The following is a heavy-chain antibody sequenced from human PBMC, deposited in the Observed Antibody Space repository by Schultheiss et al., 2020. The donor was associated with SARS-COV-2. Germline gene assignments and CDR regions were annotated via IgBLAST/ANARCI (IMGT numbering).Heavy chain of an antibody. D-gene: IGHD5-12*01. J-gene: IGHJ4*02. V-gene: IGHV5-51*01. CDR2: IYPGESDT. CDR1: GYRFNSYW. CDR3: ATSAGYSGYDWGY. Sequence: GGSLRLSCKGSGYRFNSYWLGWVRQMPGKGLEWMGIIYPGESDTRYSPSFQGQVTISADKSISTAYLQWSSLKASDTAMYYCATSAGYSGYDWGYWGQGTLVTVSS.